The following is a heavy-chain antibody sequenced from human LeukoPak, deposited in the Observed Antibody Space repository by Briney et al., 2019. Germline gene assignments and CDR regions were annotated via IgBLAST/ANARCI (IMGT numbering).Heavy chain of an antibody. V-gene: IGHV1-46*01. Sequence: ASVKVSCKASGYTFTSYFLHWVRQAPGQGLEWLGIINPTSGSTTYAQKFLGRVTVTRDRSTSTVYVELNSLRSEDTAVYYCARDGGYSSGYYRGLYWGQGTLVTVSS. J-gene: IGHJ4*02. CDR2: INPTSGST. D-gene: IGHD6-19*01. CDR1: GYTFTSYF. CDR3: ARDGGYSSGYYRGLY.